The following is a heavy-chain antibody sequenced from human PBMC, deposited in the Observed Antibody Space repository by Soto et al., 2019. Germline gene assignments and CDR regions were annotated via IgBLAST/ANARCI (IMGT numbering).Heavy chain of an antibody. D-gene: IGHD3-3*01. V-gene: IGHV3-9*01. Sequence: PGGSLRLSCAASGFTFDDYAMHWVRQAPGKGLEWVSGISWNSGSIGYADSVKGRFTISRDNAKNSLYLQMNSLRAEDTALYYCAKAFLEGGDFWSGYYSRVIPFDYWGQGTLVTVSS. CDR1: GFTFDDYA. CDR3: AKAFLEGGDFWSGYYSRVIPFDY. CDR2: ISWNSGSI. J-gene: IGHJ4*02.